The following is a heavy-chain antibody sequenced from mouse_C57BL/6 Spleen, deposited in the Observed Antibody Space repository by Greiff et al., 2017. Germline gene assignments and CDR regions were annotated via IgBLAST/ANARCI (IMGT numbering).Heavy chain of an antibody. J-gene: IGHJ4*01. Sequence: QVQLQQSGADLARPGASVKLSCKASGYTFTSYGISWVKQRTGQGLEWIGAIYPRSGYTYYNEKFKGKATLTADKSSSTAYMELRRLTAEDSAVYFCAKYYGSIYAMDYWGQGTSVTVSS. CDR3: AKYYGSIYAMDY. D-gene: IGHD1-1*01. CDR1: GYTFTSYG. V-gene: IGHV1-81*01. CDR2: IYPRSGYT.